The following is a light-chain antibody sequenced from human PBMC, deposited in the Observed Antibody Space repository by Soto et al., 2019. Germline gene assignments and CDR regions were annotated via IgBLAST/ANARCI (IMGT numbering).Light chain of an antibody. CDR1: QSISSY. CDR3: QQSYSTHIT. J-gene: IGKJ5*01. Sequence: DIQMTQSPSSLSASVGDRVTITCRASQSISSYLNWYQQKPGKAPKLLIYAASSLQSGVPSRFSGSGSGTDITLTISSLQPEDFATYYCQQSYSTHITFGQGTRLEIK. CDR2: AAS. V-gene: IGKV1-39*01.